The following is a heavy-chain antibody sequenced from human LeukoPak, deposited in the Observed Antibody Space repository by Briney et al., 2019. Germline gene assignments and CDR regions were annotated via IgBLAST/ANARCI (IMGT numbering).Heavy chain of an antibody. CDR1: GGSISSYY. CDR3: ARDVSYGFTYYYYYYMDV. V-gene: IGHV4-59*01. D-gene: IGHD5-18*01. J-gene: IGHJ6*03. Sequence: SETLSLTCTVSGGSISSYYWSWIRQPPGKGLEWIGYIYYSGSTNYNPSLKSRVTISVDTSKNQFSLKLSSVTADDTAVYYCARDVSYGFTYYYYYYMDVWGKGTTVTVSS. CDR2: IYYSGST.